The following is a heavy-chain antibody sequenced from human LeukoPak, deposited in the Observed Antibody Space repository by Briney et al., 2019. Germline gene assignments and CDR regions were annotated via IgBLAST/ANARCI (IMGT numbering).Heavy chain of an antibody. CDR1: GYTFTSYG. D-gene: IGHD3-3*01. CDR3: ARSYYDFWSGYYPYYYYMDV. V-gene: IGHV1-18*01. CDR2: ISAYNGNT. J-gene: IGHJ6*03. Sequence: ASVKVSCKASGYTFTSYGISWVRQAPGQGLEWMGWISAYNGNTNYAQKLQGRVTMTTDTSTSTAYMELRSLRSDDTAVYYCARSYYDFWSGYYPYYYYMDVWGKGTTVTVSS.